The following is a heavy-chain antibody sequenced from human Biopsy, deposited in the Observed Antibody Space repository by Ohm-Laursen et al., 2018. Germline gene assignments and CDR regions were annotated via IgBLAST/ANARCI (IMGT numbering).Heavy chain of an antibody. D-gene: IGHD2-2*01. V-gene: IGHV1-2*02. CDR1: GYTFSDYF. CDR2: INPESGST. J-gene: IGHJ3*02. CDR3: ARSRSRRHLSYAFDI. Sequence: GASVKVSCNAYGYTFSDYFLHWLRQAPGQGLEWMAWINPESGSTEYAEMLKGRVTTARDMSDTTVYMEVTGLRFDDAAVYYCARSRSRRHLSYAFDIWGQGTMVNVSS.